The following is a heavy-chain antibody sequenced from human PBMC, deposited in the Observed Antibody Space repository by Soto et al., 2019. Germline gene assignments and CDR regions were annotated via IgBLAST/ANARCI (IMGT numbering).Heavy chain of an antibody. D-gene: IGHD2-2*01. CDR3: ARRKDIVVVPAAPDYYYYYGMDV. Sequence: SVKVSCKASGGTFSSYAISWVRQAPGQGLEWMGGIIPIFGTANYAQKFQGRVTITADESTSTAYMELSSLRSEDTAVYYCARRKDIVVVPAAPDYYYYYGMDVWGQGTTVTVSS. V-gene: IGHV1-69*13. CDR1: GGTFSSYA. CDR2: IIPIFGTA. J-gene: IGHJ6*02.